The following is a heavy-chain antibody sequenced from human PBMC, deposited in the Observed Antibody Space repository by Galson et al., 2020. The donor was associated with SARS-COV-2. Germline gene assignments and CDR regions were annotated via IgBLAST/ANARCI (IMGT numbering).Heavy chain of an antibody. Sequence: SCAASGFTFSDYYMSWIRQAPGKGLEWVSYISSSSYTNYADSVKGRFTISRDNAKNSLYLQMNSLRAEDTAVYYCARLSNPPSQYYFDYWGQGTLVTVSS. D-gene: IGHD4-4*01. CDR1: GFTFSDYY. CDR2: ISSSSYT. CDR3: ARLSNPPSQYYFDY. J-gene: IGHJ4*02. V-gene: IGHV3-11*06.